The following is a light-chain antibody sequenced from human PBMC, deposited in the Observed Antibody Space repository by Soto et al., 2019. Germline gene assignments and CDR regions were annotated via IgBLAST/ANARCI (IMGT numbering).Light chain of an antibody. V-gene: IGKV3-20*01. CDR1: QSVSSIY. Sequence: EIVLTQSPGTLSLSPGERATLSCRASQSVSSIYLAWYQHKPGQAPRLLIYGASSRATGIPDRLSGSGSGTDFTLTISRLEPEDFVVYYCQQYGSSSWTFGRGTTVEIK. CDR2: GAS. J-gene: IGKJ1*01. CDR3: QQYGSSSWT.